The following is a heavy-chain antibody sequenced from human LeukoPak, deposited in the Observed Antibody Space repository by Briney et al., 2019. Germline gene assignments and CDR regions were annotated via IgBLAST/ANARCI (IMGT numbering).Heavy chain of an antibody. Sequence: SSETLSPTCTVSGGSISSYYWSWIRQPPGKGLEWIGYIYYSGSTNYNPSLKSRVTISVDTSKNQFSLKLSSVTAADTAVYYCARVDYYVYYFDYWGQGTLVTVSS. CDR1: GGSISSYY. CDR2: IYYSGST. CDR3: ARVDYYVYYFDY. D-gene: IGHD3-10*02. V-gene: IGHV4-59*01. J-gene: IGHJ4*02.